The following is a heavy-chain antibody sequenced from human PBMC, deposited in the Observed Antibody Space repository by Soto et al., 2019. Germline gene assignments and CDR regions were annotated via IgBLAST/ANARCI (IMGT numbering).Heavy chain of an antibody. CDR1: GGSISSYY. D-gene: IGHD1-26*01. Sequence: SETLSLTCTVSGGSISSYYWSWIRQPPGRGLEWIGYIYYSGITNYNPSLKSRVTISVDTSKNQFSLKLSSVTAADTAVYYCASDLNSNWFDPWGPGTLVTVSS. V-gene: IGHV4-59*01. J-gene: IGHJ5*02. CDR2: IYYSGIT. CDR3: ASDLNSNWFDP.